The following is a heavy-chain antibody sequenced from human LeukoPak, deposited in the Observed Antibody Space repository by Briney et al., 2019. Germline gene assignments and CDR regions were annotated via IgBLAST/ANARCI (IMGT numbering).Heavy chain of an antibody. CDR1: GYSFTTYW. Sequence: GESLKISCKASGYSFTTYWLAWVRQMPGKGLGWMGIIYPDDSDARYRPSFQGQVTISADKSISTAYLQWSSLKVSDTAMYYCARQGYCSSTSCYVDFWGQGTLVTVSS. CDR3: ARQGYCSSTSCYVDF. V-gene: IGHV5-51*01. CDR2: IYPDDSDA. J-gene: IGHJ4*02. D-gene: IGHD2-2*01.